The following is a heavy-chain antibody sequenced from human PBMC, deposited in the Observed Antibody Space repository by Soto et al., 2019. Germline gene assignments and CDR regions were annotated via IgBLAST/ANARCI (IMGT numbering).Heavy chain of an antibody. Sequence: QVQLQESGPGLVKPSGTLSLTCAVSGGSIRSSDWWSWVRQPPGRGLEWIGEISHSGSTNYNPSLRSRFTISVDKAKNQLSLKLSSVTAADTAVYYGARDCSAGSCYIGGMDVWGQGTTVTVSS. D-gene: IGHD2-15*01. CDR1: GGSIRSSDW. V-gene: IGHV4-4*02. CDR2: ISHSGST. CDR3: ARDCSAGSCYIGGMDV. J-gene: IGHJ6*02.